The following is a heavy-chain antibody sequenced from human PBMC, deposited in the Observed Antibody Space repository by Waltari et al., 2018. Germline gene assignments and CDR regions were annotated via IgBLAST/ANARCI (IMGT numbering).Heavy chain of an antibody. V-gene: IGHV4-38-2*01. Sequence: QVRLQESGPGLVKPSETLSLTCAVSDKSISSGYFWGWIRQAPGKGLEWIGRFYFGGKTYYNPTLQSRVSISIDTSKNQFSLRLTSVTAADTAVYYCVSRVTVAGLFDYCGQGSMVTVSP. CDR2: FYFGGKT. CDR1: DKSISSGYF. CDR3: VSRVTVAGLFDY. J-gene: IGHJ4*02. D-gene: IGHD6-19*01.